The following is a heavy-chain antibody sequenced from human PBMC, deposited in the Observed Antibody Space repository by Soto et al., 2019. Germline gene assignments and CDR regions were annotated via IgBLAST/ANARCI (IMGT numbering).Heavy chain of an antibody. D-gene: IGHD6-19*01. CDR3: AASGWGALDYYGMDV. CDR2: INHSGST. J-gene: IGHJ6*02. CDR1: GGSFSGYY. Sequence: LSETLSLTCAVYGGSFSGYYWSWIRQPPGKGLEWIGEINHSGSTNYNPSLKSRVTISVDTSKNQFSLKLSSVTAADTAVYYCAASGWGALDYYGMDVWGQGTTVTVSS. V-gene: IGHV4-34*01.